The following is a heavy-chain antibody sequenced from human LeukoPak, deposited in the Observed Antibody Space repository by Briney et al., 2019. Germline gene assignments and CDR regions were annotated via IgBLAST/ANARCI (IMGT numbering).Heavy chain of an antibody. CDR2: MNSLGSGGTP. CDR3: ATNPLVWVGEIYSCHDY. J-gene: IGHJ4*02. CDR1: GFNFIKAW. Sequence: PGGSLRLSCAASGFNFIKAWMSWVRQAPGKGPEWVGRMNSLGSGGTPDYAAHVKGRFTISRDDSKNTLYLQMNNLKTEDTAMYYCATNPLVWVGEIYSCHDYWGPGTLVIVSS. V-gene: IGHV3-15*01. D-gene: IGHD3-10*01.